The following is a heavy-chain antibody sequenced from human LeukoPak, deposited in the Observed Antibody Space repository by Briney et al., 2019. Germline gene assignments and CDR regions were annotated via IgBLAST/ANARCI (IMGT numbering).Heavy chain of an antibody. J-gene: IGHJ4*02. Sequence: GGPLRLSCAASGFTFSSYEMNWVRQAPGKGLEWVSYISSSGSTIYYADSVKGRFTISRDNAKNSLYLQMNSLRAEDTAVYYCAREHHVYYFDYWGQGTLVTVSS. V-gene: IGHV3-48*03. CDR3: AREHHVYYFDY. CDR1: GFTFSSYE. CDR2: ISSSGSTI. D-gene: IGHD1-14*01.